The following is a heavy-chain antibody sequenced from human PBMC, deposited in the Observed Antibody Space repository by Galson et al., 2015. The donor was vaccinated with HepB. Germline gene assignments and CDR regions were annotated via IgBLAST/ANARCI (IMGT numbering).Heavy chain of an antibody. CDR2: INAGNGNT. D-gene: IGHD6-19*01. CDR3: ATSLVDSSGWFWSAFDI. J-gene: IGHJ3*02. Sequence: SVKVSCKASGYTFTSYAMHWVRQAPGQRLEWMGWINAGNGNTKYSQKFQGRVTITRDTSASTAYMELSSLRSEDTAVYYRATSLVDSSGWFWSAFDIWGQGTMVTVSS. CDR1: GYTFTSYA. V-gene: IGHV1-3*01.